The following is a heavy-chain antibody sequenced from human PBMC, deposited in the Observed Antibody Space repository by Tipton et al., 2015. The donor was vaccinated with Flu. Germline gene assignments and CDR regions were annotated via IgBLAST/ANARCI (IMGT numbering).Heavy chain of an antibody. CDR1: GGSFNDSF. V-gene: IGHV4-34*01. D-gene: IGHD5-12*01. J-gene: IGHJ3*02. Sequence: GLVKPSEALSLTCGVYGGSFNDSFWAWIRQPPGKGLEWLGEINHHGNARYKASLSSRVKISVDTAKNQMSLNLTSVTAADTAVYYCARVFDIFSGYSGYAFDIWGPGTMVTVSS. CDR3: ARVFDIFSGYSGYAFDI. CDR2: INHHGNA.